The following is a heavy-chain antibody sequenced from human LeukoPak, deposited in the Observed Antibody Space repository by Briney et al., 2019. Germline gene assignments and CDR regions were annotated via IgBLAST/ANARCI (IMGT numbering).Heavy chain of an antibody. D-gene: IGHD2-2*01. Sequence: GGSLRLSCAASGFIFSSYWMSWVRQAPGKGLEWVANIKQDGSEKYYVDSVKGRFTISRDNAKNSLYLQMNSLRAEDTAVYYCARAPSGFVVVPAAPYYFNYWGQGTLVTVSS. CDR2: IKQDGSEK. V-gene: IGHV3-7*01. J-gene: IGHJ4*02. CDR1: GFIFSSYW. CDR3: ARAPSGFVVVPAAPYYFNY.